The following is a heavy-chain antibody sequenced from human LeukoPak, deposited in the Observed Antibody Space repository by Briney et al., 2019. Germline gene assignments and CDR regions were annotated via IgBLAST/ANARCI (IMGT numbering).Heavy chain of an antibody. CDR2: FDPEDGET. D-gene: IGHD3-10*01. J-gene: IGHJ4*02. CDR1: GYTLTELS. Sequence: ASVKVSCKVSGYTLTELSMHWVRQAPGKGLEWMGGFDPEDGETIYAQKFQGRVTMTEDTSTDTAYMELSSLGSEDTAVYYCACTRGSGSYYPSGYWGQGTLVTVSS. V-gene: IGHV1-24*01. CDR3: ACTRGSGSYYPSGY.